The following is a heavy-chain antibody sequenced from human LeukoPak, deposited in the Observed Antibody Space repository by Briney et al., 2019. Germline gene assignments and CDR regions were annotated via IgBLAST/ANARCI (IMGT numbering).Heavy chain of an antibody. D-gene: IGHD2-15*01. Sequence: EASVKVSCKASGYTFTGYYMHSVRQAPGQGLEWMGWINPNSGGTNYAQKFQGRVTMTRDTSISTAYMELSRLRSDDTAVYYCARGHGVYCSGGSCYTPPFDYWGQGTLVTVSS. J-gene: IGHJ4*02. CDR2: INPNSGGT. CDR1: GYTFTGYY. CDR3: ARGHGVYCSGGSCYTPPFDY. V-gene: IGHV1-2*02.